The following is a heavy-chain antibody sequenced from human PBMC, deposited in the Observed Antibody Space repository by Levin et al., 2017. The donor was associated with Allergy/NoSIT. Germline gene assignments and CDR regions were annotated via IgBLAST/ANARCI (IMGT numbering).Heavy chain of an antibody. CDR2: ISGSGDHT. CDR3: AKGRLLSGTYYNSYFYYYMDV. J-gene: IGHJ6*03. Sequence: GESLKISCVASGFAFSNNAMSWVRQAPGQGLEWVSSISGSGDHTFETDSVKGRFTISRDNSKNTLSLQMNSLRASDTAVYYCAKGRLLSGTYYNSYFYYYMDVWGTGTAVTVSS. V-gene: IGHV3-23*01. CDR1: GFAFSNNA. D-gene: IGHD3-10*01.